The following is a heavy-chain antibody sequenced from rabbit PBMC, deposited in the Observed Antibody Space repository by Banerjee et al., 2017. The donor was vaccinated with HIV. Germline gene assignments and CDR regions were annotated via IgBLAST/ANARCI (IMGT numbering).Heavy chain of an antibody. J-gene: IGHJ4*01. Sequence: QSLEESGGDLVKPGASLTLTCTASGFSFSSSYRICWVRQAPGKGLEWIACIATGDDSTYYASWAKGRFTISKTSSTTVTLQMTSLTAADTATYFCARWGYAGYAGYGYALNLWGPGTLVTVS. CDR3: ARWGYAGYAGYGYALNL. CDR2: IATGDDST. D-gene: IGHD6-1*01. CDR1: GFSFSSSYR. V-gene: IGHV1S40*01.